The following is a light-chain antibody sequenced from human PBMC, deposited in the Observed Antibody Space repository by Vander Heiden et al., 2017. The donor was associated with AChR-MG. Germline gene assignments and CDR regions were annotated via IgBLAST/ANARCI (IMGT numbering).Light chain of an antibody. J-gene: IGKJ1*01. CDR2: GAS. V-gene: IGKV1-39*01. CDR1: QSIRSY. CDR3: QQSHTTPRT. Sequence: DIQMTQSPSSLSAAVGDRVTMTCRASQSIRSYLNWYQQKPGKAPKLLIYGASSLQSGVPSRFSGSGSGTDFTLTISSLQPEDFALYYCQQSHTTPRTFGQRTKVEIK.